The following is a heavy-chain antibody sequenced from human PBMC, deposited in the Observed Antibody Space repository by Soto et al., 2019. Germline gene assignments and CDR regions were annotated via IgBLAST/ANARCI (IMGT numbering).Heavy chain of an antibody. CDR2: IIPIFGTA. J-gene: IGHJ6*02. CDR3: ARHLRVRGVPPRDYYYYGMDV. Sequence: QVQLVQSGAEVKKPGSSVKVSCKASGGTFSSYAISWVRQAPGQGLEWMGGIIPIFGTANYAQKFQGRVTITADKSTSTAYMELSSLRSEDTAVYYCARHLRVRGVPPRDYYYYGMDVWGQGTTVTASS. CDR1: GGTFSSYA. D-gene: IGHD3-10*01. V-gene: IGHV1-69*06.